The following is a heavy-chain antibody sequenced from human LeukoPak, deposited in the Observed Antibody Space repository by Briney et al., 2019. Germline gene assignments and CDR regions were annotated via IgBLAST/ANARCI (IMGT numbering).Heavy chain of an antibody. Sequence: PSETLSLTCTVSGGSISSSSYYWGWIRQPPGKGLEWIGSIYYSGSTYYNPSLKSRVTISVDTSKNQFSLKLSSVTAADTAVYYCARSSSWYLYYFDYWGQGTLVTVSS. D-gene: IGHD6-13*01. V-gene: IGHV4-39*07. CDR1: GGSISSSSYY. CDR2: IYYSGST. J-gene: IGHJ4*02. CDR3: ARSSSWYLYYFDY.